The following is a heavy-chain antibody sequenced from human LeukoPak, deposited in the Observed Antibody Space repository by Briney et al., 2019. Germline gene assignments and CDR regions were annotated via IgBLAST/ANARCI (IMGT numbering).Heavy chain of an antibody. CDR1: GFTFSNYA. CDR3: ARGGSGYYQVDY. CDR2: ISYDGSTK. V-gene: IGHV3-30*04. D-gene: IGHD3-22*01. J-gene: IGHJ4*02. Sequence: GGSLRLSCAASGFTFSNYAIHWVRQAPGKGLEWVTIISYDGSTKYYADSVKGRFTISRDNAKNSLYLQMNSLRAEDTAVYYCARGGSGYYQVDYWGQGTLVTVSS.